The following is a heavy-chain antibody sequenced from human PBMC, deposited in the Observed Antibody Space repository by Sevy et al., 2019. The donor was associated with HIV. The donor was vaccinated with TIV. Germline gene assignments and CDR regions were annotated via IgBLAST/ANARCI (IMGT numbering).Heavy chain of an antibody. CDR3: AGGTNTRGYTVPAAMVNYYYGMDV. V-gene: IGHV7-4-1*02. CDR2: INTNTGNP. D-gene: IGHD2-2*01. J-gene: IGHJ6*02. CDR1: GYTFTSYA. Sequence: ASVKVSCKASGYTFTSYAMNWVRQAPGQGLAWMGWINTNTGNPTYAQGFTGRFVFSLDTSVSTAYLQISSLKTEDTAVYYCAGGTNTRGYTVPAAMVNYYYGMDVWGQGTTVTVSS.